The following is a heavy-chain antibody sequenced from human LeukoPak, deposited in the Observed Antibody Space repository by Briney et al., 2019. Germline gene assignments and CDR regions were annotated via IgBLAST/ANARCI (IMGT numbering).Heavy chain of an antibody. J-gene: IGHJ5*02. CDR2: IYYSGST. Sequence: SETLSLTCTVSGGSISSHYWSWIRQPPGKGLEWIGYIYYSGSTNYNPSLKSRVTISVDTSKNQLSLKLSSVTAADTAVYYCARGGDYDFWSGFHWFDPWGQGTLVTVSS. V-gene: IGHV4-59*11. CDR3: ARGGDYDFWSGFHWFDP. D-gene: IGHD3-3*01. CDR1: GGSISSHY.